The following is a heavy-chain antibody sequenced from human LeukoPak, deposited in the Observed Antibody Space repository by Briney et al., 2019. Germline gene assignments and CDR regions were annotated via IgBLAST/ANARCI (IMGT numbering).Heavy chain of an antibody. D-gene: IGHD3-9*01. CDR2: ISAYNGNT. V-gene: IGHV1-18*01. CDR1: GYTFTSYG. J-gene: IGHJ6*02. Sequence: ASVKVSCKASGYTFTSYGISWVRQAPGQGLEWVGWISAYNGNTNYAQKLQGRVTMTTDTSTSTAYMELRSLRSDDTAVYYCASPNYDILTGYYGPLGLYGMDVWGQGTTVTVSS. CDR3: ASPNYDILTGYYGPLGLYGMDV.